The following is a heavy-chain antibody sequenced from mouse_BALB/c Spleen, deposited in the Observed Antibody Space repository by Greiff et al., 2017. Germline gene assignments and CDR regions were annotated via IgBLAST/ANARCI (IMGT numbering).Heavy chain of an antibody. CDR3: ARGVGYYGPLDY. CDR2: IYPGDGDT. J-gene: IGHJ2*02. V-gene: IGHV1-87*01. D-gene: IGHD1-1*01. Sequence: QVQLQQSGAELARPGASVQLSCKASGYTFTSYWMQWVKQSPGQGLEWIGAIYPGDGDTSYTQKFKGKATLTADKSSSTAYMQLSSLAYEETAVYYCARGVGYYGPLDYWGQGTSLTVSS. CDR1: GYTFTSYW.